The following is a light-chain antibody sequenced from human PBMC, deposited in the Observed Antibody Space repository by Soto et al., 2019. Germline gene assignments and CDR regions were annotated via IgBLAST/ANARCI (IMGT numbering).Light chain of an antibody. CDR3: HQRYAWPPIT. CDR2: DAS. Sequence: EIVLTLSPAPLSLSPGERATLSCRASRSVRSYLAWYQQKPGQAPRLLIYDASNRAAGIPARFSGSGSETDFTLTISNLEPEDSAVYYCHQRYAWPPITFGQGTRLEIK. CDR1: RSVRSY. V-gene: IGKV3-11*01. J-gene: IGKJ5*01.